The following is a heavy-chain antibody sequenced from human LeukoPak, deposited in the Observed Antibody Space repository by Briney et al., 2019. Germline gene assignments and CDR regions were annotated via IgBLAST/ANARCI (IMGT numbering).Heavy chain of an antibody. Sequence: SQTLSLTCAISGDSVSSNSAAWNWIRQSPSRGLEWLGRTYYRSKWYNDYAVSVKSRITINPDTSKNQFSLQLNSVTPEDTAVYYCARGGWPAVLEKLELWRYAPNWFDPWGQGTLVTVSS. CDR2: TYYRSKWYN. J-gene: IGHJ5*02. V-gene: IGHV6-1*01. CDR3: ARGGWPAVLEKLELWRYAPNWFDP. CDR1: GDSVSSNSAA. D-gene: IGHD1-7*01.